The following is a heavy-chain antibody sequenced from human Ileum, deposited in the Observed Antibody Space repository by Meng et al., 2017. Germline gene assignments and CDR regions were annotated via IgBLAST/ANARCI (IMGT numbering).Heavy chain of an antibody. Sequence: QVQLQESGLGLVKPSETLPLTCLFSGGSISNYYWSWIRQPPGKGLEWIGYIHNSATTKYSPSLKSRVTISEDTSKNQFSLKLSSVTAADTAVYYCARHDVVPVIRHGFDPWGQGTLVTVSS. CDR1: GGSISNYY. D-gene: IGHD3-10*01. CDR3: ARHDVVPVIRHGFDP. J-gene: IGHJ5*02. V-gene: IGHV4-59*08. CDR2: IHNSATT.